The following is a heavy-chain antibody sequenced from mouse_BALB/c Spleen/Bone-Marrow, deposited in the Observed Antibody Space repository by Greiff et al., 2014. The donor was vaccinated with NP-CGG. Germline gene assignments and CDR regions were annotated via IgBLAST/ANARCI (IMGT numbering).Heavy chain of an antibody. Sequence: QLQQSGPELEKPGASVKISCKAFGYSFTGYNMNWVKQSDGRSLEWIGNIDPYYGGTSYDQKFRGKATLTVDKSSSTAYMQLTNLTSEDSAVYYCARNHFGSNARGYWGQGTLVTVSA. CDR2: IDPYYGGT. J-gene: IGHJ3*01. CDR3: ARNHFGSNARGY. D-gene: IGHD1-1*01. V-gene: IGHV1S135*01. CDR1: GYSFTGYN.